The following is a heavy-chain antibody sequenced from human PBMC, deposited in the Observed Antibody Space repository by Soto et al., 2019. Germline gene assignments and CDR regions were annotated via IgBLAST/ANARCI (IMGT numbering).Heavy chain of an antibody. Sequence: SETLSLTCAVYGGSFSGYYWSWIRQPPGKGLEWIGEINHSGSTNYNPSLKSRVTISVDTSKNQFSLKLSSVTAADTAVYYCARDKLQADTGEGWFDPWGQGTLVTVSS. J-gene: IGHJ5*02. CDR1: GGSFSGYY. V-gene: IGHV4-34*01. CDR3: ARDKLQADTGEGWFDP. CDR2: INHSGST. D-gene: IGHD5-18*01.